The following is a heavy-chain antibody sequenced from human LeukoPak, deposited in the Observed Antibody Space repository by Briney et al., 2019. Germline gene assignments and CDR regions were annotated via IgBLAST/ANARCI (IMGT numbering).Heavy chain of an antibody. Sequence: GGSLRLSCAASGFTFSSYVMSWVRQAPGKGLEWVASINHNGNVNYYVDSVKGRFTISRDNAKNSLYLQMSNLRAEDTAVYFCARGGGLDVWGQGATVTVSS. CDR3: ARGGGLDV. J-gene: IGHJ6*02. V-gene: IGHV3-7*03. CDR1: GFTFSSYV. D-gene: IGHD3-16*01. CDR2: INHNGNVN.